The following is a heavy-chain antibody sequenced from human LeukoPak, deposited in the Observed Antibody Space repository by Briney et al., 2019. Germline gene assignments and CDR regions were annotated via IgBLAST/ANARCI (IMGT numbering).Heavy chain of an antibody. Sequence: GGSLRLSCAASGFTFSSYVMSWVRQAPGKGLEWVASINHNGNVNYYVDSVKGRFTISRDNAKNSLYLQMSNLRAEDTAVYFCARGGGLDVWGQGATVTVSS. CDR3: ARGGGLDV. J-gene: IGHJ6*02. V-gene: IGHV3-7*03. CDR1: GFTFSSYV. D-gene: IGHD3-16*01. CDR2: INHNGNVN.